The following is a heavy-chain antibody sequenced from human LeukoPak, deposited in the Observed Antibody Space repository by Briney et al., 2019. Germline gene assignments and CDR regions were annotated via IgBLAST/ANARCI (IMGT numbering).Heavy chain of an antibody. D-gene: IGHD1/OR15-1a*01. CDR2: VYYTGST. Sequence: SETLSLTCTVSGGSISSYFWSWIRQPPGKGLEWIGYVYYTGSTYYNPSLQSRVSISLDTSKNQFSLKLSSVTAADTAVYYCAGRSGTRGEQDRGQGTLVTVSS. V-gene: IGHV4-59*08. CDR1: GGSISSYF. CDR3: AGRSGTRGEQD. J-gene: IGHJ4*02.